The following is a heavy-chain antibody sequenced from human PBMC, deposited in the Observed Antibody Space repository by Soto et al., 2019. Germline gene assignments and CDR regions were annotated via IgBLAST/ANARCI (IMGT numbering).Heavy chain of an antibody. V-gene: IGHV2-5*02. D-gene: IGHD6-19*01. Sequence: SGPTLVNPTQALTLTCAFSGFSLSTSGVGVGWIRQPPGKALEWLALIYWDDDKRYSPSLKSRLTITKDTSKNQVVLTMTNMDPVDTATYYCAHRQPRIAVASGNFDYWGQGTPVTVSS. J-gene: IGHJ4*02. CDR3: AHRQPRIAVASGNFDY. CDR2: IYWDDDK. CDR1: GFSLSTSGVG.